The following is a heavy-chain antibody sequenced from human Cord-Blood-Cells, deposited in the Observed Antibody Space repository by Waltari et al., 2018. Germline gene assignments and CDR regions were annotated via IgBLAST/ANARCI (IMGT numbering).Heavy chain of an antibody. D-gene: IGHD4-17*01. CDR2: IYYSGSA. CDR1: GGSISSSSYY. CDR3: ARRNSTGQNGAFDI. V-gene: IGHV4-39*01. J-gene: IGHJ3*02. Sequence: QLQLQESGPGLVKPSETLSLTCTVSGGSISSSSYYWGWIRQPPGKGLEWIGSIYYSGSAYYNPSRKSRVTISVDTSKNQFSLKLSSVTAADTAVYYCARRNSTGQNGAFDIWGQGTMVTVSS.